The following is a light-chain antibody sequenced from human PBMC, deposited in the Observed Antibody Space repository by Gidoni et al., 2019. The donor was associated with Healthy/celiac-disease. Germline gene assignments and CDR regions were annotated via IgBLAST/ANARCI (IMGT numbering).Light chain of an antibody. CDR1: QSISSY. V-gene: IGKV1-39*01. Sequence: DIQMTQSPSSLSASVGDRVTITCRASQSISSYLNWYQQKPGKAPKLLIYAASSLQSGVPSRFSGSGPGTDFTLTISSLQPEDFATYYCQQSYSTPWTFGQXTKVEIK. CDR2: AAS. CDR3: QQSYSTPWT. J-gene: IGKJ1*01.